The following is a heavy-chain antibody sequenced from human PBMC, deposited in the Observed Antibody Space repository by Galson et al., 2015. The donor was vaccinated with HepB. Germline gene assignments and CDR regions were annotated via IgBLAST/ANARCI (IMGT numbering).Heavy chain of an antibody. D-gene: IGHD5-18*01. V-gene: IGHV3-23*01. CDR1: GFTFSRYA. CDR2: ISGSGDST. Sequence: SLRLSCAASGFTFSRYAMKWVRQAPGKGLEWVSTISGSGDSTYYVDSVKGRFIISRDNSKNTLYLQMSGLRAEDTALYYCAKDIQLWPTEADHWGQGTLVIVSS. J-gene: IGHJ4*02. CDR3: AKDIQLWPTEADH.